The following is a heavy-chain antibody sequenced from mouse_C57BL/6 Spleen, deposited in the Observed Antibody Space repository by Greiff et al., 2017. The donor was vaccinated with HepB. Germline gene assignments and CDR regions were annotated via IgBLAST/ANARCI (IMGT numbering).Heavy chain of an antibody. J-gene: IGHJ3*01. CDR3: ARSTMITEAWFAY. V-gene: IGHV1-55*01. Sequence: QVQLQQPGAELVKPGASVKMSCKASGYTFTSYWITWVKQRPGQGLEWIGDIYPGSGSTNYNEKFKSKATLTVDTSSSTAYMQLSSLTSEDSAVYYCARSTMITEAWFAYWGQGTLVTVSA. CDR1: GYTFTSYW. CDR2: IYPGSGST. D-gene: IGHD2-4*01.